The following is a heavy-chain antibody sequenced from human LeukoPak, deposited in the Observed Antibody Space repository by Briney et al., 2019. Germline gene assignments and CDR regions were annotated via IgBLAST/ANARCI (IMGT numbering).Heavy chain of an antibody. Sequence: GPQRLSCAASGFTFSSYSMNWVRQAPGKGLEWVSSISSSSSYIYYADSVKGRFTISRDNAKNSLYLQMSSLRAEDTAVYYCASPLGGQFYDLVAFDIWGQGTMATVSS. V-gene: IGHV3-21*01. CDR3: ASPLGGQFYDLVAFDI. J-gene: IGHJ3*02. CDR2: ISSSSSYI. D-gene: IGHD3-16*01. CDR1: GFTFSSYS.